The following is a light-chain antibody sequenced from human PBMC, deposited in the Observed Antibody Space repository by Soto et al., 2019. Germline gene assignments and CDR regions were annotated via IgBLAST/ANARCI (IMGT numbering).Light chain of an antibody. CDR3: QQYNRDSEA. V-gene: IGKV1-5*03. CDR2: TXS. Sequence: NHMTQSPSTLPASLGDRVTLAXRDSQNSSRWMPLYQQKQGXAPKXXXDTXSSLETGCPSSLSGSGSATEFTRTISSMQPYDCATYYLQQYNRDSEAFGQGTRLEIK. J-gene: IGKJ5*01. CDR1: QNSSRW.